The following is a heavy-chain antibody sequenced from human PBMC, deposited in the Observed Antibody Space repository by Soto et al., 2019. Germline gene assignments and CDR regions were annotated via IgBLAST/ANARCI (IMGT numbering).Heavy chain of an antibody. CDR3: ARPRTVATTKGYDY. Sequence: QVQLVQSGAEVKKPGSSVKVSCKASGGTFSNYPISWVRQAPGQGLEWMGAIIPIFATTNYAQKFQGRVTLPADESASTAYMELSGLTSADTALYYCARPRTVATTKGYDYWGQGTLVTVSS. D-gene: IGHD1-1*01. V-gene: IGHV1-69*01. J-gene: IGHJ4*02. CDR2: IIPIFATT. CDR1: GGTFSNYP.